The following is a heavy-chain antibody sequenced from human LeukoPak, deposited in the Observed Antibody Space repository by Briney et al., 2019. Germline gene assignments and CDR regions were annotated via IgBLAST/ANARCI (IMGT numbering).Heavy chain of an antibody. V-gene: IGHV4-39*01. Sequence: SETPSLTCTVSSDSISRMNYYWDWIRQPPGQGLQWIGTIYSRGSTYYNPSLESRVTMSIDTSKNQFSLRLSSVTAADTAVYYCSTHEYGDYEDNFWGQGTLVTVSS. CDR2: IYSRGST. CDR3: STHEYGDYEDNF. J-gene: IGHJ4*02. D-gene: IGHD5-12*01. CDR1: SDSISRMNYY.